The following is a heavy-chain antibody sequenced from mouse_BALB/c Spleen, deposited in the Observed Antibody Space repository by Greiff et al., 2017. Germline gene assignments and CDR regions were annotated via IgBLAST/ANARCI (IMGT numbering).Heavy chain of an antibody. V-gene: IGHV1-63*02. CDR3: ARGDYYGSSYGSYFDY. D-gene: IGHD1-1*01. J-gene: IGHJ2*01. Sequence: QVQLQQSGAELVRPGTSVKISCKASGYTFTNYWLGWVKQRPGHGLEWIGDIYPGGGYTNYNEKFKGKATLTADTSSSTAYMQLSSLTSEDSAVYFCARGDYYGSSYGSYFDYWGQGTTLTVSS. CDR2: IYPGGGYT. CDR1: GYTFTNYW.